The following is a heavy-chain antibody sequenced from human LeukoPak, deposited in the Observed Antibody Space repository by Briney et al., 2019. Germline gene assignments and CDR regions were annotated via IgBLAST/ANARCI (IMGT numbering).Heavy chain of an antibody. Sequence: SETLSLTCTVSGGSISSGDYYWSWIRQPPGKGLEWIGYTYYSGSTYYNPSLKSRVSISVDTSKNQFSLKLSSVTAADTAVYYCARQGSTGTTWAYYYYYMDVWGKGTTITVSS. V-gene: IGHV4-30-4*08. CDR2: TYYSGST. J-gene: IGHJ6*03. CDR1: GGSISSGDYY. D-gene: IGHD1-7*01. CDR3: ARQGSTGTTWAYYYYYMDV.